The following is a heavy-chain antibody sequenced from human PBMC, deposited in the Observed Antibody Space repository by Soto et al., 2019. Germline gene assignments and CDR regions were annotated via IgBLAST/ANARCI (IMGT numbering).Heavy chain of an antibody. Sequence: ASVKVSCKASGYTFTSYGISWVRQAPGQGLEWMGWISAYNGNTNYAQKLQGRVTMTTDTSTSTAYMELRSLRSDDTAVYYCARDAIGEGSCWDQGPGWWYCYGMDAWGRGTTVTVSS. CDR3: ARDAIGEGSCWDQGPGWWYCYGMDA. J-gene: IGHJ6*02. CDR2: ISAYNGNT. CDR1: GYTFTSYG. V-gene: IGHV1-18*01. D-gene: IGHD6-13*01.